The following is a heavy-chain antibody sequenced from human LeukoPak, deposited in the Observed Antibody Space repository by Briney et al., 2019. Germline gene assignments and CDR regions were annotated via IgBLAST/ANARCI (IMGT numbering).Heavy chain of an antibody. V-gene: IGHV4-61*01. D-gene: IGHD3-22*01. J-gene: IGHJ4*02. CDR3: AGSGYYLNFDY. CDR1: GGSVSSGSYY. CDR2: IYYSGST. Sequence: SETLSLTCTVSGGSVSSGSYYWSWIRQPPGKGLEWIGYIYYSGSTNCNPSLKSRVTISVDTSKNQFSLKLSSVTAADTAVYYCAGSGYYLNFDYWGQGTLVTVSS.